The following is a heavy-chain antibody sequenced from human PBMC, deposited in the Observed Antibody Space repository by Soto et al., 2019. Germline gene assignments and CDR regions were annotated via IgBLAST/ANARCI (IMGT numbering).Heavy chain of an antibody. V-gene: IGHV5-10-1*01. D-gene: IGHD2-2*01. CDR2: IDPSDSYT. J-gene: IGHJ6*02. Sequence: PGESLKISCKGSGYSFTSYWISWVRQMPGKGLEWMGRIDPSDSYTNYSPSFQGHVTISADKSISTAYLQWSSLKASDTAMYYCARLRDIVVVPAAFYGMDVWGQGTTVTVSS. CDR1: GYSFTSYW. CDR3: ARLRDIVVVPAAFYGMDV.